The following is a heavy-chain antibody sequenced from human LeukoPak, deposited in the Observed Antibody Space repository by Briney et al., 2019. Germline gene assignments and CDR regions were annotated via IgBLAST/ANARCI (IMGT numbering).Heavy chain of an antibody. V-gene: IGHV4-4*07. CDR2: IYSTGST. D-gene: IGHD1-26*01. CDR3: ARQGYTVSYYFLDY. CDR1: GGSVRSYW. Sequence: SETLSLTCDVSGGSVRSYWWGWVRQPAGKGLEWLGRIYSTGSTRFNPSLKSRLTLSIDTSTNQFSLKLTSVTAADTAVYFCARQGYTVSYYFLDYWSQCTLVTVSS. J-gene: IGHJ4*02.